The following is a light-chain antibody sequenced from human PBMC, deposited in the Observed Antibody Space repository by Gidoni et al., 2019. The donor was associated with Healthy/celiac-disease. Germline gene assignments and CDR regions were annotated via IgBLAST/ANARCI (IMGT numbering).Light chain of an antibody. V-gene: IGLV3-27*01. CDR1: VLAKKY. CDR3: YSAADNNGV. CDR2: KDS. J-gene: IGLJ2*01. Sequence: SYELTQPSSVSVSPGQTARITCSGDVLAKKYARWFQQKPGQAPVLVIYKDSERPSGSPGRFSGSSSGTTVTLTIIGAQVEDEADYYCYSAADNNGVFGGGTKLTVL.